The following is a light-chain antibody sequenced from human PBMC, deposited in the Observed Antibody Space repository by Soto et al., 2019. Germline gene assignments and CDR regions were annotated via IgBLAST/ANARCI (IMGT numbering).Light chain of an antibody. Sequence: EIVLTQSPATLSVSPGERATLSCRASQSIRNSSAWYQQKPGQAPRLLIYDASNRATGIPARFGASGSGTDFTLTISSLEPEDSAVYYCQQRGEWPPGATFGQGTLLEV. V-gene: IGKV3-11*01. CDR2: DAS. CDR1: QSIRNS. J-gene: IGKJ5*01. CDR3: QQRGEWPPGAT.